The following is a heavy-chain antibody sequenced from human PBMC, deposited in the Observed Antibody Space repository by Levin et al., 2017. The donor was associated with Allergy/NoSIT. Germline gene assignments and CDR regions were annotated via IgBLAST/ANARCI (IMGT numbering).Heavy chain of an antibody. CDR3: AKRTDDSSSERHYHY. J-gene: IGHJ4*02. Sequence: GGSLRLSCITSGFTFSNYAMSWVRQPPGKGLEWVSVISGSGASIYYADSVKGRFTISRDNSKNTLYLQMNSLRAEDTAVYYCAKRTDDSSSERHYHYWGQGTLVTVSS. D-gene: IGHD1-1*01. CDR2: ISGSGASI. CDR1: GFTFSNYA. V-gene: IGHV3-23*01.